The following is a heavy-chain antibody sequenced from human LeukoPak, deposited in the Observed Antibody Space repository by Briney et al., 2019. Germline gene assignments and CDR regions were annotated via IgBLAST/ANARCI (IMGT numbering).Heavy chain of an antibody. D-gene: IGHD6-19*01. CDR3: ATTLYSSGWYPSFDY. CDR1: GFTFSSYG. CDR2: IWYDGSNK. Sequence: GRSLRLSCAASGFTFSSYGLHWFRQAQGRGWEWGEVIWYDGSNKYYADSVKGRFTISRDNSKNTLYLQMNSLRAEDTAVYYCATTLYSSGWYPSFDYWGQGTLVTVSS. J-gene: IGHJ4*02. V-gene: IGHV3-33*01.